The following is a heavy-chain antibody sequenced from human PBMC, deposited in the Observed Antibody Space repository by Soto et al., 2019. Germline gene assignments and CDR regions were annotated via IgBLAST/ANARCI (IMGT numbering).Heavy chain of an antibody. V-gene: IGHV4-59*01. CDR2: VSQGGAAAYMSEGETT. Sequence: QVQLQESGPGLLRPSETLSLTCTVSGVSIDNFFWSWIRQTPGKGLAWIGYVSQGGAAAYMSEGETTSYNPSLESRATISLDLPKNQFSLKLTSVTAADTAVYYCVRDRGGITVSSKPLGEWFDPCGQGTLVTVSS. D-gene: IGHD3-16*01. CDR1: GVSIDNFF. CDR3: VRDRGGITVSSKPLGEWFDP. J-gene: IGHJ5*02.